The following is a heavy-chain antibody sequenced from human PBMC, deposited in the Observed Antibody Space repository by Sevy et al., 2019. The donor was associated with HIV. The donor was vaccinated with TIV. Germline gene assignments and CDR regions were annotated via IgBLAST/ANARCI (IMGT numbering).Heavy chain of an antibody. D-gene: IGHD3-22*01. J-gene: IGHJ4*02. Sequence: ASVKVSCKASGYTFTSYGISWVRQAPGQGLEWMGWISAYNGNTNYAQKLQGRVTMTTDTSTSTAHMELRSLRSDDTAVYYCARDSSPDSSGYYNYWGQGTLVTVSS. CDR1: GYTFTSYG. V-gene: IGHV1-18*01. CDR3: ARDSSPDSSGYYNY. CDR2: ISAYNGNT.